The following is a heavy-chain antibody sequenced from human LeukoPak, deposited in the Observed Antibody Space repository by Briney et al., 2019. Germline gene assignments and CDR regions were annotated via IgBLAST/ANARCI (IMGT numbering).Heavy chain of an antibody. CDR2: IYPGDSDT. CDR1: GYSFTSYW. J-gene: IGHJ3*02. Sequence: GESLKISCKGSGYSFTSYWIGWVRQMPGKGLEWMGIIYPGDSDTRYSPSFQGQVTISADKSISTAYLQWSSLKASDTAMYYCARLVYSSGWYRGRDAFDIWGQGTMVTVSS. V-gene: IGHV5-51*01. CDR3: ARLVYSSGWYRGRDAFDI. D-gene: IGHD6-19*01.